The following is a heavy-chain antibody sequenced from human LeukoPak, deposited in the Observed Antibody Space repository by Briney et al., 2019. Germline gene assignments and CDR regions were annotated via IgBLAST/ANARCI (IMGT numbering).Heavy chain of an antibody. J-gene: IGHJ5*02. CDR1: GGSISSYY. CDR2: IYYSGST. Sequence: SETLSLTCTVSGGSISSYYWSWIRQPPGKGLEWIGYIYYSGSTNYNPSLKSRVTISVDTSKNRFSLKLSSVTAADTAVYYCARDNYGYGNWFDPWGQGTLVTVSS. D-gene: IGHD5-18*01. CDR3: ARDNYGYGNWFDP. V-gene: IGHV4-59*01.